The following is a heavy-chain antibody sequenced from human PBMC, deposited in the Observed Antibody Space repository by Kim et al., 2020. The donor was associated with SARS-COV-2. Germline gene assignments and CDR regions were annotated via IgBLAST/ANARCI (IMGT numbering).Heavy chain of an antibody. CDR2: IRSKAYGGTT. CDR3: AGDYYDFWSGYGLPYYYGMDV. J-gene: IGHJ6*02. CDR1: GFTFGDYA. Sequence: GGSLRLSCTASGFTFGDYAMSWVRQAPGKGLEWVGFIRSKAYGGTTEYAASVKGRFTISRDDSKSIAYLQMNSLKTEDTAVYYCAGDYYDFWSGYGLPYYYGMDVWGQGTTVTVSS. D-gene: IGHD3-3*01. V-gene: IGHV3-49*04.